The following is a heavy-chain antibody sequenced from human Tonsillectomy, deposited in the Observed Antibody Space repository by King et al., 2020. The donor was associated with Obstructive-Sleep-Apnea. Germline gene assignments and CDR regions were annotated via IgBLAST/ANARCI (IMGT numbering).Heavy chain of an antibody. J-gene: IGHJ3*01. CDR3: VRQVEGFDV. CDR2: IFPGDSDT. V-gene: IGHV5-51*01. Sequence: QLVQSGAEVKKPGESLRISCEASGYIFVNYWIAWVRQMPGKGLEWMGLIFPGDSDTKYNPPFQGQVIFSVDKSISTVYLQWTSLEASDTAMHYCVRQVEGFDVWGQGTNVTVS. CDR1: GYIFVNYW.